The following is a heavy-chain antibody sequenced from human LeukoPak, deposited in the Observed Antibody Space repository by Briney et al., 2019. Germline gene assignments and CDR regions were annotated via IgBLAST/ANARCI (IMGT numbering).Heavy chain of an antibody. CDR3: AKTGGFSSGCHDY. V-gene: IGHV3-23*01. Sequence: GGSLRLSCAASGFTFSSYAMSWVRQAPGKGLEWVSAISGSGGSTYYADSVKGRFTISRDNSKNTLYLQMNSLRAEDTAEYFCAKTGGFSSGCHDYWGLGTLVTVSS. J-gene: IGHJ4*02. CDR2: ISGSGGST. CDR1: GFTFSSYA. D-gene: IGHD6-19*01.